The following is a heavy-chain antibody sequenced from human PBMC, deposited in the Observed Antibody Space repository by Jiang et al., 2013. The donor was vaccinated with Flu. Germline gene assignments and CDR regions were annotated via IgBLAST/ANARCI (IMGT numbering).Heavy chain of an antibody. CDR2: SGSGGST. J-gene: IGHJ4*02. CDR3: AKDLVPGTAMVQFSFDY. D-gene: IGHD5-18*01. V-gene: IGHV3-23*01. Sequence: SGSGGSTYYADSVKGRFTISRDNSKNTLYLQMNSLRAEDTAVYYCAKDLVPGTAMVQFSFDYWGQGTLVTVSS.